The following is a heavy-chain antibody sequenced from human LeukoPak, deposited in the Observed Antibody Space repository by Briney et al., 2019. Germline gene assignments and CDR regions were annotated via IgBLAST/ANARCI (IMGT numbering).Heavy chain of an antibody. D-gene: IGHD6-6*01. CDR3: ARSPIEYSSSSGGDY. Sequence: GGSLRLSCAASGFTFSSYGMSWVRQAPGKGLEWVSSISSSSSYIYYADSVKGRFTISRDNAKNSLYLQMNSLRAEDTAVYYCARSPIEYSSSSGGDYWGQGTLVTVSS. CDR2: ISSSSSYI. J-gene: IGHJ4*02. V-gene: IGHV3-21*01. CDR1: GFTFSSYG.